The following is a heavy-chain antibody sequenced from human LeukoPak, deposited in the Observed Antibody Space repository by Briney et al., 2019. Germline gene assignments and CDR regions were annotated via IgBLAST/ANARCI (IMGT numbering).Heavy chain of an antibody. CDR1: GYTFTIYG. J-gene: IGHJ4*02. D-gene: IGHD6-13*01. Sequence: ASVTVSFTASGYTFTIYGISWVRQAPGQGLEWMGWISAYNGNTNYAQKLQGRVTVTTDTSTSTAYMELRSLRSDDTAVYYCARWSIAAAGTYWGQGTLVTVSS. CDR3: ARWSIAAAGTY. CDR2: ISAYNGNT. V-gene: IGHV1-18*01.